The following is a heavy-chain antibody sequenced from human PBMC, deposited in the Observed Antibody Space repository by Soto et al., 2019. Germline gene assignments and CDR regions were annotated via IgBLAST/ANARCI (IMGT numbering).Heavy chain of an antibody. CDR3: ANHVAVAERQCYFDY. Sequence: VQLLESGGGLVQPGGSLRLSCAASGFTFSSYAMSWVRQAPGKGLEWVSAISGSGGSTYYADSVKGRFTISRDNSKNTLYLQMNSLRAEDTAVYYCANHVAVAERQCYFDYWGQGTLVTVSS. CDR1: GFTFSSYA. V-gene: IGHV3-23*01. J-gene: IGHJ4*02. CDR2: ISGSGGST. D-gene: IGHD6-19*01.